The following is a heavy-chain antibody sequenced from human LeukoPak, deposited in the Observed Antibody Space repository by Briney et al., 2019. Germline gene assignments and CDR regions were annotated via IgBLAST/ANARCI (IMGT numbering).Heavy chain of an antibody. CDR1: GFTFSSYA. CDR2: ISGSGGST. J-gene: IGHJ4*02. CDR3: AKASGYSSGWPDY. D-gene: IGHD6-19*01. V-gene: IGHV3-23*01. Sequence: PGGSLRLSCAAPGFTFSSYAMSWVRQAPGKGLEWVSAISGSGGSTYYADSVKGRFTISRDNSKNTLYLQMNSLRAEDTAVYYCAKASGYSSGWPDYWGQGTLVTVSS.